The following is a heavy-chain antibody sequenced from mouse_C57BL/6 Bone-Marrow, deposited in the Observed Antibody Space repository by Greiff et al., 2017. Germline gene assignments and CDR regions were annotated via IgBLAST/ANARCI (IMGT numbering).Heavy chain of an antibody. CDR1: GYTFTSYW. V-gene: IGHV1-72*01. D-gene: IGHD2-5*01. Sequence: VQLQQPGAELVKPGASVKLSCKASGYTFTSYWMHWVKQRPGRGLEWIGWIDPNSGGTKYNEKFKSKATLTVDKPSSTAYMQLSSLTSEDSAVYYGARGGNYSNPGWFAYWGQGTLVTVSA. CDR2: IDPNSGGT. CDR3: ARGGNYSNPGWFAY. J-gene: IGHJ3*01.